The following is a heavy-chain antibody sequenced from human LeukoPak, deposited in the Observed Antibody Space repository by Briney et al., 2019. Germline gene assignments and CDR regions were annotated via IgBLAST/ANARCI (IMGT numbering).Heavy chain of an antibody. CDR1: GGSSSGYY. V-gene: IGHV4-34*01. D-gene: IGHD3-22*01. CDR3: ARGRVVVIGYYYGMDV. Sequence: SETLSLTCAVYGGSSSGYYWSWIRQPPGKGLEWIGEINHSGSTNYNPSLKSRVTISVDTSKNQFSLKLSSVTAADTAVYYCARGRVVVIGYYYGMDVWGQGTTVTVSS. J-gene: IGHJ6*02. CDR2: INHSGST.